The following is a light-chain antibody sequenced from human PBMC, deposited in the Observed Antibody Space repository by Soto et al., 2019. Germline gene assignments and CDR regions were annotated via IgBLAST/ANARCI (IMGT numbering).Light chain of an antibody. Sequence: SVLTQPPSASGTPGQRVTISCSGSSSNIGSNRVYWYQQLPGAAPKLLIYRNDQRASGVPDRFSGSKSGTSASLAISGLRSGDEADYYCAAWDESPGGLVFGAGTKVTV. CDR3: AAWDESPGGLV. V-gene: IGLV1-47*01. J-gene: IGLJ1*01. CDR1: SSNIGSNR. CDR2: RND.